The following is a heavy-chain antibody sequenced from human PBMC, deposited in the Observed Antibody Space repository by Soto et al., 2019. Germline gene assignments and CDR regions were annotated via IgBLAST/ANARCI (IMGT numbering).Heavy chain of an antibody. D-gene: IGHD3-3*01. CDR2: INPNSGGT. Sequence: GSVKVCFKASGYPFTGYYMHLGRQAPGQGLERVGWINPNSGGTNYAQKFQGRVTMTRDTSISTAYMELSRLRSDDTAVYYCARVRPFTIFGVVIQCYYGMDVWGQGTTVTVSS. J-gene: IGHJ6*02. CDR1: GYPFTGYY. CDR3: ARVRPFTIFGVVIQCYYGMDV. V-gene: IGHV1-2*02.